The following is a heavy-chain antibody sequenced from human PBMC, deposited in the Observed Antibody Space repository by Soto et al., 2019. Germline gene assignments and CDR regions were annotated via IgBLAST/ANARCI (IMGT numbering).Heavy chain of an antibody. V-gene: IGHV4-34*01. CDR1: GGSFSGYY. CDR2: INHSGST. D-gene: IGHD3-10*01. CDR3: ARALKGLLWFGELSLDY. J-gene: IGHJ4*02. Sequence: PSETLSLTCAVYGGSFSGYYWSWIRQPPGKGLEWIGEINHSGSTNYNPSLKSRVTISVDTSKNQFSLKLSSVTAADTAVYYCARALKGLLWFGELSLDYWGQGTLVTVSS.